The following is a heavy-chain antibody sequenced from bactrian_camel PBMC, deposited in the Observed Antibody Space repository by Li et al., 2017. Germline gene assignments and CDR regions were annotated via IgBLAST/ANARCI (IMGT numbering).Heavy chain of an antibody. V-gene: IGHV3S26*01. J-gene: IGHJ4*01. CDR1: GYTYNWNC. D-gene: IGHD3*01. CDR2: TDSAGRN. Sequence: HVQLVESGGGSVQAGGSLRLSCATSGYTYNWNCMNWFRQAPGKEREAVANTDSAGRNWYADSAKGRFTISRDNAKDTLYLQMNSLKIEDTAVYYCALGSSRQATMTARGKGTQVTVSS.